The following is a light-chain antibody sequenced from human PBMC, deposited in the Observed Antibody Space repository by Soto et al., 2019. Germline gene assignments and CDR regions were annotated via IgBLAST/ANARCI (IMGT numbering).Light chain of an antibody. CDR3: LQLNSYTRT. Sequence: IQMTQSPSTLSASVGDRVTITCRASQGISSYLAWYQQKPGKAPKLLIYTASTLQSGVPSRFSGSGSGTDGTLTISSLQHDDGSTYYCLQLNSYTRTFGQGTKVDIK. J-gene: IGKJ1*01. V-gene: IGKV1-9*01. CDR1: QGISSY. CDR2: TAS.